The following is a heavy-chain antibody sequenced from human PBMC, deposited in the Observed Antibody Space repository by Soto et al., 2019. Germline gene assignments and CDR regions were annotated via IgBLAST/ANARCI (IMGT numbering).Heavy chain of an antibody. CDR2: ISWNSGSV. D-gene: IGHD2-2*01. CDR1: GFTFDDYA. J-gene: IGHJ4*02. V-gene: IGHV3-9*01. Sequence: GGSLRLSCAASGFTFDDYAMHWVRQAPGKGLEWVAGISWNSGSVGYADSVKGRFTVSRDNSKNSLYLQMNSLRVEDTAMYYCAKDRGRFIIVVPTAMKTFDYWGQGILVTVSS. CDR3: AKDRGRFIIVVPTAMKTFDY.